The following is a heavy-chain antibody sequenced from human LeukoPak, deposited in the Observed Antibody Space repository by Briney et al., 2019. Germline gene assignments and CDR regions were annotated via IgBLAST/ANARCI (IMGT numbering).Heavy chain of an antibody. D-gene: IGHD2-2*01. CDR2: IYYSGST. V-gene: IGHV4-31*03. Sequence: SQTLSLTCTVSGGSIRSDGYYCSWIRQHPGKGLEWIGYIYYSGSTYYNPSLKSRVTISVDTSKIQFSLKLSSVTAADTAVYYCARVVPAAPIPRLARFDPWGQGTLVTVSS. J-gene: IGHJ5*02. CDR3: ARVVPAAPIPRLARFDP. CDR1: GGSIRSDGYY.